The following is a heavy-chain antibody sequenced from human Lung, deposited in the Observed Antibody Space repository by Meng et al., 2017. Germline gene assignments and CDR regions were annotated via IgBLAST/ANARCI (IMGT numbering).Heavy chain of an antibody. Sequence: QGQLQQRGEGLLKPSETLSPTCVVSGGSFSDYYWSWIRQPPGKGLEWIGEINHSGSTNYNPSLESRATISVDTSQNNLSLKLSSVTAADSAVYYCARGPTTMAHDFDYWGQGTLVTVSS. CDR2: INHSGST. CDR3: ARGPTTMAHDFDY. CDR1: GGSFSDYY. D-gene: IGHD4-11*01. J-gene: IGHJ4*02. V-gene: IGHV4-34*01.